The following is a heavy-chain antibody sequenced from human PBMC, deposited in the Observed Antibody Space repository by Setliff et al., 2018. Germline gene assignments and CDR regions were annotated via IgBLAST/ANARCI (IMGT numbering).Heavy chain of an antibody. Sequence: PSETLSLTCTVSGGSISSGSYYWSWIRQPAGRGLEWIGRIYSSGSTYYNPSLKSRVSISVDTSKNQFSLKLSSVTAADTAVYYCARESRYYYDNLGTLDYWGQGTLVTAPQ. D-gene: IGHD3-22*01. CDR1: GGSISSGSYY. CDR3: ARESRYYYDNLGTLDY. J-gene: IGHJ4*02. CDR2: IYSSGST. V-gene: IGHV4-61*02.